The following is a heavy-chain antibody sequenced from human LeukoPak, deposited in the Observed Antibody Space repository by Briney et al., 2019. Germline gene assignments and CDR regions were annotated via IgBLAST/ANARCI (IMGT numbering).Heavy chain of an antibody. V-gene: IGHV4-61*02. CDR3: ARSSKPRYCSSTSCYYYGMDV. J-gene: IGHJ6*02. CDR1: GGSISSGSYY. Sequence: PSQTLSLTCTVSGGSISSGSYYWSWIRQPAGKGLEWIGRIYTSGSTNCNPPLKSRVTISVDTSKNPFSLKLSSVTAADTAVYYCARSSKPRYCSSTSCYYYGMDVWGQGTTVTVSS. CDR2: IYTSGST. D-gene: IGHD2-2*01.